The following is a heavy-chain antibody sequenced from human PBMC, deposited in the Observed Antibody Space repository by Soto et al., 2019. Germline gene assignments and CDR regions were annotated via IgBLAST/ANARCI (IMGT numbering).Heavy chain of an antibody. CDR2: ISVTSSYI. CDR3: ARHNVGTLLGS. J-gene: IGHJ4*02. Sequence: RGSLRLSCAASGFMFNNYDMDWVRQTPGKGLEWLSSISVTSSYIYYADSVKGRFTISRDNAKNSLYLQMTGLRAEDTAVYYCARHNVGTLLGSWGKGTLVTVSS. V-gene: IGHV3-21*06. CDR1: GFMFNNYD. D-gene: IGHD1-26*01.